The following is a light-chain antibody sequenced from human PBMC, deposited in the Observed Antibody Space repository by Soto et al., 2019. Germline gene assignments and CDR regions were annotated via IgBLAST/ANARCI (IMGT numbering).Light chain of an antibody. J-gene: IGLJ2*01. Sequence: QSALTQPASVSGSPGQSITISCAGTTSDVAYYDLVSWYQQQPGRAPKLLIYEVDKRPSGISVRFSGSKSGATASLTISGLLPEDEAVYFCCTYAGHVPKFGGGTKLTVL. V-gene: IGLV2-23*02. CDR3: CTYAGHVPK. CDR1: TSDVAYYDL. CDR2: EVD.